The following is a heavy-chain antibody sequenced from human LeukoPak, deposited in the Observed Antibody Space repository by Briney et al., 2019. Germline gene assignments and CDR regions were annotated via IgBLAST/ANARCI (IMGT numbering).Heavy chain of an antibody. V-gene: IGHV1-18*01. CDR1: GFTFISYG. Sequence: ASVKVSCKASGFTFISYGFSWVRHGLEWVGWIGGYDGDRHYAQNFQGRVTMTTDTSTSTAYMELRSLRSDDTAVYYCARDLWNFFDSSGYYNDFDSWGQGTLVTVSS. CDR2: IGGYDGDR. CDR3: ARDLWNFFDSSGYYNDFDS. J-gene: IGHJ5*01. D-gene: IGHD3-22*01.